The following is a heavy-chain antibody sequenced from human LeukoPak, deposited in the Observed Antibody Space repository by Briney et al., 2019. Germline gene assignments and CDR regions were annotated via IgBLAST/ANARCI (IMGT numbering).Heavy chain of an antibody. Sequence: GGSLRLSCAASGFTVNNNYMNWVRQAPGKGLEWVSGIHPGDNTYYADSVKGRFTISRDNAKNSLYLQMNSLRAEDTAMYYCVREERWIDQTTGAFDIWGQGSMVTVSS. CDR1: GFTVNNNY. V-gene: IGHV3-53*01. CDR2: IHPGDNT. CDR3: VREERWIDQTTGAFDI. D-gene: IGHD1-1*01. J-gene: IGHJ3*02.